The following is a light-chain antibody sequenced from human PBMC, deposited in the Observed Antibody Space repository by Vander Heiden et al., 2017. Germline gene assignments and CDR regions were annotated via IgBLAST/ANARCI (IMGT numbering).Light chain of an antibody. V-gene: IGLV8-61*01. CDR1: SGSVSTTSY. Sequence: QNVVTQEPSISVSPGGRVTVTCGLRSGSVSTTSYPSWYQQTPGQPPRTLIYNTNTRSAGVPDRFSGSIVGNKAALTITGAQADDESDYYCLLYMGGGIWVFGGGTKLTVL. CDR3: LLYMGGGIWV. J-gene: IGLJ3*02. CDR2: NTN.